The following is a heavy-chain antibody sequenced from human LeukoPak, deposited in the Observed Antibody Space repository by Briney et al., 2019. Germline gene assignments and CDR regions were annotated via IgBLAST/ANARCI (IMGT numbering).Heavy chain of an antibody. J-gene: IGHJ4*02. Sequence: KASETLSLTCTVSGGSISSYYWSWIRQPPGKGLEWIGYFYNSGSTNYNPSLKSRVTISVDTSKNQFSLKLSSVTAADTAVYYCARAQGSGSSDYWGQGTLVTVSS. CDR1: GGSISSYY. CDR2: FYNSGST. V-gene: IGHV4-59*12. CDR3: ARAQGSGSSDY. D-gene: IGHD3-10*01.